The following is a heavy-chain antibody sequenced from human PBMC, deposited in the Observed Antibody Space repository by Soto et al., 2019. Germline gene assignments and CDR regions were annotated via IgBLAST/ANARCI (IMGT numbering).Heavy chain of an antibody. J-gene: IGHJ3*02. Sequence: PGGSLRLSCAASGFTFSSYAMGWVHQAPGKXLEWVSAISGSGGSTYYADSVKGRFTISRDNSKNTLYLQMNSLRAEDTAVYYCAKVSRRTMIVVVITNSRHAIDIWGQGTMVTVSS. V-gene: IGHV3-23*01. CDR1: GFTFSSYA. D-gene: IGHD3-22*01. CDR2: ISGSGGST. CDR3: AKVSRRTMIVVVITNSRHAIDI.